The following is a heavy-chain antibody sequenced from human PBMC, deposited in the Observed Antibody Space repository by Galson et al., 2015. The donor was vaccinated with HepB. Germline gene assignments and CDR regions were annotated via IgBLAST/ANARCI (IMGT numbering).Heavy chain of an antibody. Sequence: ETLSLTCTVSSASISNTNNYWGWIRQPPGKGLEWIGSILYTGSTRYNPSLKSRVTISVDASKNQFSLWLSSVTGADAAVYYCARAVDTHGYYYVAPFDYWGQGALVTVSP. CDR3: ARAVDTHGYYYVAPFDY. CDR1: SASISNTNNY. CDR2: ILYTGST. J-gene: IGHJ4*02. V-gene: IGHV4-39*02. D-gene: IGHD3-22*01.